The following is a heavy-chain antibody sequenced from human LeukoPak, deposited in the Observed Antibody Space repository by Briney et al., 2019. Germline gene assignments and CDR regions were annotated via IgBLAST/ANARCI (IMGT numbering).Heavy chain of an antibody. CDR3: ARDAEVGYCSTGKCYRGANDY. Sequence: GESLKISCEASGYKFTRFGFTWVRQAPGQVLECMGLISAFNGNTNYAQKFQDRISMTTDTSTNTAYMELRNLRFDDTAIYYCARDAEVGYCSTGKCYRGANDYWGQGTLVTVSS. D-gene: IGHD2-2*03. CDR2: ISAFNGNT. J-gene: IGHJ4*02. CDR1: GYKFTRFG. V-gene: IGHV1-18*01.